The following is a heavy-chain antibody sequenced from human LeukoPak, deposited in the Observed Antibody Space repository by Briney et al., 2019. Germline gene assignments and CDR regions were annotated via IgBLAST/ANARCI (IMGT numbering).Heavy chain of an antibody. CDR1: GVTFSSYG. Sequence: PGRSLRLSCAASGVTFSSYGMHWVRQAPGKGLEWVAVIWYDGSNKYYADSVKGRFTISRDNSKNTLYLQMISLRAEDTAVYYCAKLGLYGSGSYWDYWGQGTLVTVSS. V-gene: IGHV3-33*06. CDR2: IWYDGSNK. D-gene: IGHD3-10*01. J-gene: IGHJ4*02. CDR3: AKLGLYGSGSYWDY.